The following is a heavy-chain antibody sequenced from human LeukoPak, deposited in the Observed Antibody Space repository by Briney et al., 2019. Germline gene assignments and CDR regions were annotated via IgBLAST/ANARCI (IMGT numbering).Heavy chain of an antibody. CDR3: ASSVYSGSPTKSFYY. CDR1: GFTVSSQY. CDR2: IHSGGVT. J-gene: IGHJ4*02. Sequence: GGSLRLSCAASGFTVSSQYMNWVRQAPGKGLEWVSVIHSGGVTYYADSVKGRFTISRDNSKNILYLQMDSLRADDTAIYYCASSVYSGSPTKSFYYWGRGNLITVSS. V-gene: IGHV3-53*01. D-gene: IGHD2-21*01.